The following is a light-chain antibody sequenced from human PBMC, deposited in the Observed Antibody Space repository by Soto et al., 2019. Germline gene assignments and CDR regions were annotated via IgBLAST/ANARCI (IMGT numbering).Light chain of an antibody. J-gene: IGLJ1*01. CDR1: ALPKQF. V-gene: IGLV3-25*03. CDR2: KDS. Sequence: SYELTQPPSVSVSPGQTARITCSGDALPKQFAYWYQQKSGQAPVLLIYKDSERPSGIPGRFSGSRSGTTVTLTISGVQAEDEADYYCQSADSSGTYVFGTGTKLTVL. CDR3: QSADSSGTYV.